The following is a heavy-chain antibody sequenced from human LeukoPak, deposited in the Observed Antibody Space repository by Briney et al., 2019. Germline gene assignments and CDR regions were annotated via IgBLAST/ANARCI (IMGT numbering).Heavy chain of an antibody. J-gene: IGHJ4*02. Sequence: PSVTLSLTCTVSGGSISSYYWSWIRQPPGKGLEWIGYIYYSGSTNYNPSLKSRVTISVDTSKNQFSLKLSSVTAADTAVYYCARGNGEIDYWGQGTLVTVSS. D-gene: IGHD3-10*01. V-gene: IGHV4-59*01. CDR1: GGSISSYY. CDR3: ARGNGEIDY. CDR2: IYYSGST.